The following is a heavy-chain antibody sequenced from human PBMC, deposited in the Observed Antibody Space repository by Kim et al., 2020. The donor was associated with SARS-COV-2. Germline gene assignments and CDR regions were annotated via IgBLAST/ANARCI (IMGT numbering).Heavy chain of an antibody. Sequence: ASVKVSCKTSGYPFTRNDIHWVRQAPGQRLEWMGWISVGNGDTEYSQKFQGRVTLTSDTSASAAYMELSSLGSEDTAVYYCARSRSLDYWGQGTLVTVSS. J-gene: IGHJ4*02. CDR2: ISVGNGDT. CDR1: GYPFTRND. CDR3: ARSRSLDY. D-gene: IGHD1-26*01. V-gene: IGHV1-3*01.